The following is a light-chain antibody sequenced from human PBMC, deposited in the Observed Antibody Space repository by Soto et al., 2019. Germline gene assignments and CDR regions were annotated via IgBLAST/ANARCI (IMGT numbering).Light chain of an antibody. CDR1: QSISNF. CDR3: QKSSSAIS. CDR2: AAS. Sequence: DIQMPQSPSSLSASVEDRVTITCRASQSISNFLAWYQQKPGKVPKLLISAASTLQSGVPSRFSGSGSGTDFTLTITSLQREVVVSYYWQKSSSAISFGQGTRRASK. J-gene: IGKJ5*01. V-gene: IGKV1-27*01.